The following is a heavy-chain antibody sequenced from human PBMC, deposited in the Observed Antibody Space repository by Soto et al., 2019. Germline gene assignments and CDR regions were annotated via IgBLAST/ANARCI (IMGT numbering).Heavy chain of an antibody. J-gene: IGHJ5*02. CDR3: ARHLTYCGGDCYSLDWFDP. D-gene: IGHD2-21*02. CDR2: IYYSGST. Sequence: SETLSLTCTVSGGSISSSSYYWGWIRQPPGKGLEWIGSIYYSGSTYYNPSLKSRVTISVDTSKNQFSLKLSSVTAADTAVYYCARHLTYCGGDCYSLDWFDPWGQGTLVTVSS. CDR1: GGSISSSSYY. V-gene: IGHV4-39*01.